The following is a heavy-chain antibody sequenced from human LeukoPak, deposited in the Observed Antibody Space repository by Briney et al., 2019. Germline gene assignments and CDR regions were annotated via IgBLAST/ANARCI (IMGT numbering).Heavy chain of an antibody. J-gene: IGHJ5*02. Sequence: SETLSLTSAVHGYSLTNHYWIWIRQPPGKGLEWIAEVLHTGSTNCNPSFKSRVTVSVDTSKNQFFLNLTSVTAADTAVYYCARGPAAVHPWGRGILVTVSS. V-gene: IGHV4-34*12. CDR3: ARGPAAVHP. D-gene: IGHD6-13*01. CDR2: VLHTGST. CDR1: GYSLTNHY.